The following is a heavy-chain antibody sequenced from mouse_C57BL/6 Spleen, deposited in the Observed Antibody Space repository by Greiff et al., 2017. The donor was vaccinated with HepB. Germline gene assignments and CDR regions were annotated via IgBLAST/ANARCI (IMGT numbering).Heavy chain of an antibody. D-gene: IGHD4-1*01. Sequence: VQGVESGAELARPGASVKMSCKASGYTFTSYTMHWVKQRPGQGLEWIGYINPSSGYTKYNQKFKDKATLTADKSSSTAYMQLSSLTSEDSAVYYCARSWDRVFAYWGQGTLVTVSA. CDR2: INPSSGYT. CDR1: GYTFTSYT. V-gene: IGHV1-4*01. J-gene: IGHJ3*01. CDR3: ARSWDRVFAY.